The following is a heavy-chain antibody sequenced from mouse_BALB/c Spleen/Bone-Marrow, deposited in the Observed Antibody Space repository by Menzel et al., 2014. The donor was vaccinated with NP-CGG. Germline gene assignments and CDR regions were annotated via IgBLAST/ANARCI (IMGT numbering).Heavy chain of an antibody. CDR1: GFTFSDFY. V-gene: IGHV7-1*02. D-gene: IGHD1-1*01. Sequence: DVKLVESGGGLVQPGGSLRLSCATSGFTFSDFYMEWVRQPPGKRLEWIAASRNKANDYTTEYSASVKGRFIVSRDTSQSILYLQMNALRAEDTAIYYCARDYYGSSYWYFDVWGAGTTDTVSS. CDR2: SRNKANDYTT. J-gene: IGHJ1*01. CDR3: ARDYYGSSYWYFDV.